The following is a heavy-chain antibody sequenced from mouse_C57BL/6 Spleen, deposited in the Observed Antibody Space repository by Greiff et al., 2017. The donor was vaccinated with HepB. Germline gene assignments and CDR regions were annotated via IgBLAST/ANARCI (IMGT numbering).Heavy chain of an antibody. D-gene: IGHD1-1*01. CDR3: ARGGATVVAFDY. CDR2: ISGGGGNT. Sequence: EVKVVESGGGLVKPGGSLKLSCAASGFTFSSYTMSWVRQTPEKRLEWVATISGGGGNTYYPDSVKGRFTISRDNAKNTLYLQMSSLRSEDTALYYCARGGATVVAFDYWGQGTTLTVSS. CDR1: GFTFSSYT. J-gene: IGHJ2*01. V-gene: IGHV5-9*01.